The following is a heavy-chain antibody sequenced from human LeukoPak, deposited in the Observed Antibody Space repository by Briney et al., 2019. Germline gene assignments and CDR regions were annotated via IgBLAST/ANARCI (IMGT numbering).Heavy chain of an antibody. J-gene: IGHJ4*02. Sequence: GGSLRLSCAGSGFTFSSCSMHWVRQAPGKGLEWVAVISYDGSNKYYADSVKGRFTISRDNSKNTLYLQMNSLRAEDTAVYYCAGRDGLSRKPIDYWGQGTLVTVSS. CDR2: ISYDGSNK. D-gene: IGHD5-24*01. V-gene: IGHV3-30*04. CDR3: AGRDGLSRKPIDY. CDR1: GFTFSSCS.